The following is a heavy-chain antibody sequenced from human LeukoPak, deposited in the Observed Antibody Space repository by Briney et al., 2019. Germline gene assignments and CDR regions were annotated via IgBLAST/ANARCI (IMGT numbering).Heavy chain of an antibody. CDR1: GFTFSSYS. J-gene: IGHJ4*02. V-gene: IGHV3-21*04. CDR2: ISSSSSYI. Sequence: GGSLRLSCAASGFTFSSYSMNWVRQAPGKGLEWVSSISSSSSYIYYADSVKGRFTISRDNSKNTLYLQMNSLRAEDTAVYYCAKGDDSSGYYSYWGQGTLVTVS. CDR3: AKGDDSSGYYSY. D-gene: IGHD3-22*01.